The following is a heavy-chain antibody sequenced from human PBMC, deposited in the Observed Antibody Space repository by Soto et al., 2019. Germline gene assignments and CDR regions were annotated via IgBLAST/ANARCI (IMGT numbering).Heavy chain of an antibody. Sequence: QVVLLQSGAEVKEPGSSVRVSCQVSGSTFNNFAFSWVRHAPGHGPEWMGGIVVDSNTAEYSQRFQDRVTITADNSTDTLYMELGSLTFEDTAVYYCARAIKRWEVNYYFDFWGQGTLVTVSS. CDR3: ARAIKRWEVNYYFDF. V-gene: IGHV1-69*06. J-gene: IGHJ4*02. CDR1: GSTFNNFA. CDR2: IVVDSNTA. D-gene: IGHD1-26*01.